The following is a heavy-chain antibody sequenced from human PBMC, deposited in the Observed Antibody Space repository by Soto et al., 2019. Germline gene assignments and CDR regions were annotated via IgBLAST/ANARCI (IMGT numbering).Heavy chain of an antibody. D-gene: IGHD3-9*01. CDR2: ISSSSSTI. CDR3: ARGPSYYDILTGDY. J-gene: IGHJ4*02. CDR1: GFTFSSYS. Sequence: EVQLVESGGGLVQPGGSLRLSCAASGFTFSSYSMNWVRQAPGKGLEWVSYISSSSSTIYYADSVKGRFTISRDNAKNSLYLQMNSLRDEDTAVYYCARGPSYYDILTGDYWGQGTLVTVSS. V-gene: IGHV3-48*02.